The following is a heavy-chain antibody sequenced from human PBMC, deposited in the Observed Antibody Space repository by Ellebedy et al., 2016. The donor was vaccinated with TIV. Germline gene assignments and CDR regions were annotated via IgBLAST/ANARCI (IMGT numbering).Heavy chain of an antibody. CDR3: AREDYDVLTGVSHGMGV. J-gene: IGHJ6*02. CDR2: IYHSGNT. CDR1: GDSIGSYF. Sequence: PSETLSLTCSVSGDSIGSYFWNWIRQPPGKGLEWIGYIYHSGNTNYNPSLKSRVAMSVDTSKNQFSLKLSSVTAADTAVYYCAREDYDVLTGVSHGMGVWGQGTTVTVSS. D-gene: IGHD3-9*01. V-gene: IGHV4-59*01.